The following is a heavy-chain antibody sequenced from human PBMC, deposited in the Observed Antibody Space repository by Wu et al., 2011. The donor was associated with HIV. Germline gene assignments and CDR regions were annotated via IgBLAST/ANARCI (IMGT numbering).Heavy chain of an antibody. J-gene: IGHJ6*03. CDR2: INPNSGGT. Sequence: QVQLVQSGAEVKKPGASVKVSCKASGYTFTGYYMHWVRQAPGQGLEWMGWINPNSGGTNYAQKFQGRATMTRDTSISTAYMELSRLRSDDTAVYYCARAAVVVPAAISEYSYYYMDVWGKGTTVTVSS. CDR1: GYTFTGYY. V-gene: IGHV1-2*02. D-gene: IGHD2-2*01. CDR3: ARAAVVVPAAISEYSYYYMDV.